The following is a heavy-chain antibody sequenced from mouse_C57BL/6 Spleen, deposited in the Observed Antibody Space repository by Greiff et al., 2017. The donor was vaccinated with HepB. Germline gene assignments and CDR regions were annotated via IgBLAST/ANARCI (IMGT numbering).Heavy chain of an antibody. Sequence: QVQLKQPGAELVKPGASVKLSCKASGYTFTSYWMHWVKQRPGQGLEWIGMIHPNSGSTNYNEKFKSKATLTVDKSSSTAYMQLSSLTSEDSAVYYCARAGGSSPHYYAMDYWGQGTSVTVSS. CDR1: GYTFTSYW. V-gene: IGHV1-64*01. D-gene: IGHD1-1*01. CDR3: ARAGGSSPHYYAMDY. J-gene: IGHJ4*01. CDR2: IHPNSGST.